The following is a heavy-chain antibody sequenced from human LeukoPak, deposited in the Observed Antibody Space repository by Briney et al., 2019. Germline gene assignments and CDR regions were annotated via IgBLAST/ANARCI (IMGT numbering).Heavy chain of an antibody. CDR3: ARSGFGSGISFDL. CDR1: GYTFTGYY. CDR2: INPNSGDT. V-gene: IGHV1-2*02. D-gene: IGHD3-10*01. J-gene: IGHJ5*02. Sequence: SSVKVSCKASGYTFTGYYMHWVRQAPGQGLEWMGWINPNSGDTGYPQKFQGRVTMTRDTSITTAYMELSSLRSEDTAVYYCARSGFGSGISFDLWGQGTLVTVSS.